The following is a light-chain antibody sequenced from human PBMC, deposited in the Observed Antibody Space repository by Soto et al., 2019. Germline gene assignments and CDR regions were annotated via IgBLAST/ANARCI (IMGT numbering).Light chain of an antibody. CDR1: QSISSW. V-gene: IGKV1-5*03. CDR3: QQYNSYSRT. Sequence: DIQMTQSPSTLSASVGDRVTITCRASQSISSWLAWYQQKPGKAPKLLIYKASSLESGVPSRFSGSGSGTEFPLTISSLQPDDFATYYCQQYNSYSRTF. J-gene: IGKJ1*01. CDR2: KAS.